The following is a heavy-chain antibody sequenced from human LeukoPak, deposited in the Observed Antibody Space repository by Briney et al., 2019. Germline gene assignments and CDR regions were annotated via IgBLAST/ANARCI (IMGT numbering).Heavy chain of an antibody. CDR1: GFTFSDYY. V-gene: IGHV3-11*04. CDR2: ISSSGSTI. CDR3: ARETRWLPLPDWFDP. J-gene: IGHJ5*02. D-gene: IGHD5-24*01. Sequence: PGGSLRLSCAASGFTFSDYYMSWIRQAPGKGLEWVSYISSSGSTIYYADSVKGRFTISRDNAKNSLYLQMNSLRAEDTAVYYCARETRWLPLPDWFDPWVQGTLVTVSS.